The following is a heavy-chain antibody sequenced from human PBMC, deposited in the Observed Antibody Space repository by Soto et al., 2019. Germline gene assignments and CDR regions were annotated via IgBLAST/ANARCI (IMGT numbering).Heavy chain of an antibody. CDR3: ARSVRGDASASGDSFDI. CDR1: GFPFSSYA. V-gene: IGHV3-33*08. Sequence: QEQLAQSGGGVVEPGKSLGLSCAASGFPFSSYAIHWVRQAPGKGLEWVAIIWPDGGNKYYRDSVKGRFAISRDNSKNTLYLQMDSLRAEGTAIYYCARSVRGDASASGDSFDIWGQGTMVTVSS. D-gene: IGHD3-16*01. J-gene: IGHJ3*02. CDR2: IWPDGGNK.